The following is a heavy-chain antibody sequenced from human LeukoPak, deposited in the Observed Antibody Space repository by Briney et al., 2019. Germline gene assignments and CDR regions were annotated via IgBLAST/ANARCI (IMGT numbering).Heavy chain of an antibody. CDR1: GYSFTSHW. Sequence: GESLKISCKGSGYSFTSHWIGWVRQMPGIGLEWMGIIYPGDSDTRYSPSFQGQVTISADKSISTAYLQWSSLKASDSAMYYCARRPSSSWHWYFDLWGRGTLVTVSS. D-gene: IGHD6-13*01. CDR3: ARRPSSSWHWYFDL. J-gene: IGHJ2*01. V-gene: IGHV5-51*01. CDR2: IYPGDSDT.